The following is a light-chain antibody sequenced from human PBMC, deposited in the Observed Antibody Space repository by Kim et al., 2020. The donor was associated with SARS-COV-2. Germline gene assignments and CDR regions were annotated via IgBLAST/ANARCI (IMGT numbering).Light chain of an antibody. V-gene: IGLV3-9*01. CDR2: RDS. Sequence: VARGQTARITCGGNNIGSKNVHWYQQKPGQAPVLVIYRDSNRPSGIPERFSGSNSGNTATLTISRAQAGDEADYYCQVWDSSTGVLGTGTKVTVL. CDR3: QVWDSSTGV. CDR1: NIGSKN. J-gene: IGLJ1*01.